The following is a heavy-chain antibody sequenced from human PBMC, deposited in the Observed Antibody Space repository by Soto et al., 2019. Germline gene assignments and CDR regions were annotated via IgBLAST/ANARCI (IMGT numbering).Heavy chain of an antibody. J-gene: IGHJ2*01. CDR3: ARDRLYYDILTGYYNRGYFDL. V-gene: IGHV1-69*13. CDR2: IIPIFGTA. Sequence: GASVKVSCKASGGTFSSYAISWVRQAPGQGLEWMGGIIPIFGTANYAQKCQGRVTITADESTSTAYMELSSLRSEDTAVYYCARDRLYYDILTGYYNRGYFDLWGRGTLVTVSS. D-gene: IGHD3-9*01. CDR1: GGTFSSYA.